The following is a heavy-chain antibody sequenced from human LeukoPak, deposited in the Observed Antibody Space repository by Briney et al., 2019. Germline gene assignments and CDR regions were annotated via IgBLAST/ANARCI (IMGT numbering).Heavy chain of an antibody. CDR3: ARYGWSPFDY. Sequence: GGSLRLSCAASGFTFSDSYMTWIRQTPGKGLEWISYISPTGSTIYYADSVKGRFTISRDNAKNSLYLQMNSLTAEDTAVYYCARYGWSPFDYWGQGTLVTVSS. CDR1: GFTFSDSY. J-gene: IGHJ4*02. CDR2: ISPTGSTI. D-gene: IGHD3-10*01. V-gene: IGHV3-11*04.